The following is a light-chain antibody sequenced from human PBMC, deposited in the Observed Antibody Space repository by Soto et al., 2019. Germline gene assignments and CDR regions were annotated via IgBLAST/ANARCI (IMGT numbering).Light chain of an antibody. CDR3: ETWDSNTLV. CDR1: SGHSSYI. J-gene: IGLJ2*01. Sequence: QPVLTQSSSASASLGSSVKLTCTLSSGHSSYIIAWHQQQPGKAPRYLMKLEGSGSYNKGSGVPDRFSGSSSGADRYLTISSLQSEDEADYYCETWDSNTLVFGGGTKLTVL. CDR2: LEGSGSY. V-gene: IGLV4-60*03.